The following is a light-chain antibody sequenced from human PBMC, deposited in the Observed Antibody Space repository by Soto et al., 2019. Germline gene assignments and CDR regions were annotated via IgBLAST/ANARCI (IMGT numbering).Light chain of an antibody. V-gene: IGKV3-11*01. J-gene: IGKJ5*01. Sequence: EIVFTHFSATLSFSPGGSATLSCKPSQSVSSYLAWYQQKPGQAPRLLIYDASNRATGIPARCSGSGSGTDFTLTISRLEPEDFAVYYCQQRSNWPRITFGQGTRLEI. CDR3: QQRSNWPRIT. CDR1: QSVSSY. CDR2: DAS.